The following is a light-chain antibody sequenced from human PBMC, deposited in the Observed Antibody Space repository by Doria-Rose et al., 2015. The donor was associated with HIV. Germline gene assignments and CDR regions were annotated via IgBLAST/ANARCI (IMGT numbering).Light chain of an antibody. Sequence: PGERATLSCRASQSVSSNLAWYQQKPGQAPRLLICDASNRATGIPARFSGSGSGTDFTLTISSLEPEDFAVYFCQQRSNWPPIFTFGPGTKVDI. CDR2: DAS. V-gene: IGKV3-11*01. CDR1: QSVSSN. J-gene: IGKJ3*01. CDR3: QQRSNWPPIFT.